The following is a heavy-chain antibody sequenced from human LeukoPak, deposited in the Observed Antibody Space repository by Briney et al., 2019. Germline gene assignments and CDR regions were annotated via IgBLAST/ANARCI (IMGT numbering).Heavy chain of an antibody. CDR2: IKSKTDGGTT. D-gene: IGHD3-22*01. J-gene: IGHJ6*03. Sequence: GGSLRLSCAASGFTSSNAWMSWVRQAPGKGLEWVGRIKSKTDGGTTDYAAPVKGRFTISRDDSKNTLYLQMNSLKTEDTAVYYCTTADSSGYYFYVYYYMDVWGKGTTVTVSS. V-gene: IGHV3-15*01. CDR1: GFTSSNAW. CDR3: TTADSSGYYFYVYYYMDV.